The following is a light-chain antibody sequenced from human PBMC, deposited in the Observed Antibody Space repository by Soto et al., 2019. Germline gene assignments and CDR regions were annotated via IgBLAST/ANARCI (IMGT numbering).Light chain of an antibody. J-gene: IGKJ1*01. CDR1: RSVSDTL. Sequence: EIVLTQSPGTPSLSPGERATLSCRADRSVSDTLLTWFQQKPGQAPRLLIFGTSNRAPGIPDRFSGSGSGTDFNLTISRLEPDDFAVYYCQHYGDSSWTFGQGTKVDIK. V-gene: IGKV3-20*01. CDR2: GTS. CDR3: QHYGDSSWT.